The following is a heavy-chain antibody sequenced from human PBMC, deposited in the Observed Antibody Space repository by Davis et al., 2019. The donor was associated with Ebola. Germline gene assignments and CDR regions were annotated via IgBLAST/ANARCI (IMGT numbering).Heavy chain of an antibody. J-gene: IGHJ4*02. CDR3: AKNTTGLGHFDS. D-gene: IGHD2-8*02. CDR1: GFIFEDYG. V-gene: IGHV3-7*01. CDR2: IKQDGSEK. Sequence: GESLKISCAGSGFIFEDYGMSWVRQAPGKGLEWVANIKQDGSEKYYVDSVKGRFTISRDNAKNSLYLQMNSLRAEDTAVYYCAKNTTGLGHFDSWGQGILVTVSS.